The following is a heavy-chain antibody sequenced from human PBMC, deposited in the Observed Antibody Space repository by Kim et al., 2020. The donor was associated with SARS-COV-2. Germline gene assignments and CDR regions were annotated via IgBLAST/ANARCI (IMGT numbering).Heavy chain of an antibody. D-gene: IGHD6-13*01. CDR3: ARASSSSWDFDY. Sequence: YYVDSVKGRLTISRDNAKTSLYLQMNSLRAEDTAVYYCARASSSSWDFDYWGQGTLVTVSS. V-gene: IGHV3-7*01. J-gene: IGHJ4*02.